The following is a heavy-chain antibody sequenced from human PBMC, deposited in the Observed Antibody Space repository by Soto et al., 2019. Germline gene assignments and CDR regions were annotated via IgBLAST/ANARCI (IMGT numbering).Heavy chain of an antibody. CDR2: IYHSGST. J-gene: IGHJ4*02. CDR3: ARAGGLGAVAVDY. Sequence: QLQLQESGSGLVKPSQTLPLTCAVSGGSISSGGYSWSWIRQPPGKGLEWIGYIYHSGSTYYNPSLTSRVTISVDRSKNQFSLKLSSVTAADTAVYYCARAGGLGAVAVDYWGQGTLVTVSS. CDR1: GGSISSGGYS. D-gene: IGHD6-19*01. V-gene: IGHV4-30-2*01.